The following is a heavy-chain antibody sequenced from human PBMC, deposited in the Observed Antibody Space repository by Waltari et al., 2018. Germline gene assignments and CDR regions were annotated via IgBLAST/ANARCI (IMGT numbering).Heavy chain of an antibody. CDR2: IRWNRVSI. J-gene: IGHJ4*02. V-gene: IGHV3-9*01. CDR3: AKDIRFQGYSHAGYFDY. Sequence: EVQLVESGGGLVQPGRSLRLSCSASGFTFDDYAMHWVRQDTGKGLEWVSGIRWNRVSIGYAESVKGRFTISGDNGKNSLYLQMNSRRAEDTAVYYCAKDIRFQGYSHAGYFDYWGQGTLVSVYS. D-gene: IGHD2-15*01. CDR1: GFTFDDYA.